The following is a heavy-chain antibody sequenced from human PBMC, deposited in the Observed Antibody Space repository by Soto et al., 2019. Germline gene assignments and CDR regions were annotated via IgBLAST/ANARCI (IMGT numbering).Heavy chain of an antibody. CDR2: IVVGSGNT. CDR3: AAEGPYGSGSYGKGYYMDV. CDR1: GFTFTSSA. D-gene: IGHD3-10*01. J-gene: IGHJ6*03. Sequence: ASVKVSCKASGFTFTSSAVQWVRQARGQRLEWIGWIVVGSGNTNYAQKFQERVTITRDMSTSTAYMELSSLRSEDTAVYYCAAEGPYGSGSYGKGYYMDVWGKGTTVTVSS. V-gene: IGHV1-58*01.